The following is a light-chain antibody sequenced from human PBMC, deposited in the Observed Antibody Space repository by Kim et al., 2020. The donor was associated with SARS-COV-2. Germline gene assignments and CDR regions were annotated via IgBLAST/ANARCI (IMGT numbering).Light chain of an antibody. V-gene: IGKV3-15*01. J-gene: IGKJ4*02. CDR1: QSGITT. CDR3: QRYNEWPPLT. Sequence: PGESAAPSSRATQSGITTMSSDQHRPRQAPTPGFSVSATRASGMPGRFSGGVAGTEFTLTISSVQSEDFAVYYCQRYNEWPPLTLGGGTKVDIK. CDR2: VSA.